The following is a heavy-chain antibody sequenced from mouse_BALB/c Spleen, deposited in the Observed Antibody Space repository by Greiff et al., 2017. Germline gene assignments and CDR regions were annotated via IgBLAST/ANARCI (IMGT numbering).Heavy chain of an antibody. CDR3: ARSYYDYSYFDY. D-gene: IGHD2-4*01. CDR1: GFTFSSYA. CDR2: ISSGGSYT. V-gene: IGHV5-9-4*01. J-gene: IGHJ2*01. Sequence: EVKLVESGGGLVKPGGSLKLSCAASGFTFSSYAMSWVRQSPEKRLEWVAEISSGGSYTYYPDTVTGRFTISRDNAKNTLYLEMSSLRSEDTAMYYCARSYYDYSYFDYWGQGTTLTVSS.